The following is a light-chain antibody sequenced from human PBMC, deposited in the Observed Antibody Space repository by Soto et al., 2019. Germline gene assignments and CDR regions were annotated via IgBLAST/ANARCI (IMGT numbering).Light chain of an antibody. J-gene: IGLJ2*01. V-gene: IGLV2-14*01. Sequence: QSALTQPASVSGSPGQSITISCTGTAYDIGAYIFVSWYQQHPGKAPKVIIYDVSTRPSGVSDRFSGSKLGTTASLTISGLQADDEADYYCASYTGTNTLFGGGTKLTVL. CDR1: AYDIGAYIF. CDR2: DVS. CDR3: ASYTGTNTL.